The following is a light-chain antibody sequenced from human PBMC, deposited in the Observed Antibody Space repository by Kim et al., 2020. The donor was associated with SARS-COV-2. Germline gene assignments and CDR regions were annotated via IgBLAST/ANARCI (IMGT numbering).Light chain of an antibody. Sequence: EIVLTQSPGTLSLSPGERATLSCRASQSVSINYSAWYQQKPGQAPRLLIFGASTRATGIPDRFSGSGSGTDSTLTSSRLESEDFAVYCCQQYGSSPITFGQGTRLEIK. CDR2: GAS. CDR1: QSVSINY. V-gene: IGKV3-20*01. J-gene: IGKJ5*01. CDR3: QQYGSSPIT.